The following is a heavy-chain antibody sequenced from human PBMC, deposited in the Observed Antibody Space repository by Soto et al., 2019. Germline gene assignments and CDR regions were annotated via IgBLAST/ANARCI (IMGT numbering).Heavy chain of an antibody. J-gene: IGHJ4*02. Sequence: QVQLVQSGAEVKKPGASVKVSCKASGYTFTGYYMHWVRQAPGQGLEWMGWINPNSGGTNYAQKFQGWVTMTRDTSISTANMELSRLRSDDTAVYYCARAPSRIQLWLGRSYYFDYWGQGTLVTVSS. CDR3: ARAPSRIQLWLGRSYYFDY. CDR1: GYTFTGYY. D-gene: IGHD5-18*01. V-gene: IGHV1-2*04. CDR2: INPNSGGT.